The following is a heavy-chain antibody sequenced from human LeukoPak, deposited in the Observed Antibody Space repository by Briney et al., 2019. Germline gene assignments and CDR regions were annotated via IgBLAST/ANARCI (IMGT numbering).Heavy chain of an antibody. CDR2: INWNGGST. J-gene: IGHJ4*02. D-gene: IGHD2-2*01. Sequence: GGSLRLSCAPSGFTFDDYGMSWVRQAPGKGLEWVSGINWNGGSTGYADSVKGRFTISRDNAKNSLYLQMNSLRAEDTALYYCARDGVCSSTSCLLFDYWGQGTLVTVSS. V-gene: IGHV3-20*04. CDR3: ARDGVCSSTSCLLFDY. CDR1: GFTFDDYG.